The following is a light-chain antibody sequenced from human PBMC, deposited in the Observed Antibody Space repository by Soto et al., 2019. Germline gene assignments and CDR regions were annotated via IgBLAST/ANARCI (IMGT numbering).Light chain of an antibody. V-gene: IGLV2-14*01. CDR1: SSDVGGYNY. Sequence: QSALTQPASVSGSPGQSITISCTGTSSDVGGYNYVSWYQQHPGKAPKFMIYDVSNRPSGVSNHFSGSKSGNTASLTISGLQAEDEADYYCSSYTSSSTYVFGTGTKLTVL. J-gene: IGLJ1*01. CDR3: SSYTSSSTYV. CDR2: DVS.